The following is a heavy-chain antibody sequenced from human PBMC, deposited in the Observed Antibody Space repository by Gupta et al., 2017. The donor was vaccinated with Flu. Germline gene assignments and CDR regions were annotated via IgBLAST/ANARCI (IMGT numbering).Heavy chain of an antibody. J-gene: IGHJ6*02. D-gene: IGHD2-2*01. CDR3: AKDVLWESNVYGMNV. Sequence: GMDWVRQAPGKGLEGGAVISNDGSYNDYQESGKCRFTISRDKSKNTLDLQMNSLRAEDTAVFYCAKDVLWESNVYGMNVWGPGTTVIVSS. CDR2: ISNDGSYN. CDR1: G. V-gene: IGHV3-30*18.